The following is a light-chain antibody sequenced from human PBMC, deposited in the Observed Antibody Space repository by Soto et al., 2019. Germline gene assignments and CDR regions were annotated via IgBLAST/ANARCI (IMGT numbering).Light chain of an antibody. J-gene: IGLJ1*01. Sequence: QSALTQPASVSGSPGQSITISCTGTNSDVGGYNYVSWYQQHPGKAPELMIYGVSHRPSGVSNRFSGSKSDNTASLTISGLQAEDEADYYCSSYTSISTLYVFGTGTKVTAL. CDR2: GVS. V-gene: IGLV2-14*01. CDR1: NSDVGGYNY. CDR3: SSYTSISTLYV.